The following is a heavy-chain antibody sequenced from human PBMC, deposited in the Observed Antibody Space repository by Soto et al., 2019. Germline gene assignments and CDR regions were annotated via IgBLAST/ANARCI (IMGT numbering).Heavy chain of an antibody. CDR3: ARDQGYYDSSGYYYPEYFQH. D-gene: IGHD3-22*01. V-gene: IGHV3-33*01. Sequence: GGSLRLSCVASGFTFSSYGMHWVRQAPGKGLEWVAVIWYDGSNKYYADSVKGRFTISRDNSKNTLYLQMNSLRAEDTAVYYCARDQGYYDSSGYYYPEYFQHWGQGTLVTVS. J-gene: IGHJ1*01. CDR2: IWYDGSNK. CDR1: GFTFSSYG.